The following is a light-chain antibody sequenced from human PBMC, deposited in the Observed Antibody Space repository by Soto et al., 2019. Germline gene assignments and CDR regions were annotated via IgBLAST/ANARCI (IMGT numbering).Light chain of an antibody. J-gene: IGKJ5*01. V-gene: IGKV3-20*01. CDR2: GAS. Sequence: EIVLTQSPGTLSLSPGERATLSCRASQSVSSSYLAWYQQKPGQAPRLLIYGASSRATGIPDRFSGSASGTDFTLTISRLEPEDFAVYYCQQYGSSTGITFGQGTRLEIK. CDR3: QQYGSSTGIT. CDR1: QSVSSSY.